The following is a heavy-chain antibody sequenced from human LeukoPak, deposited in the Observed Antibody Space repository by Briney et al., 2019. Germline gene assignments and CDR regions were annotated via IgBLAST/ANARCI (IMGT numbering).Heavy chain of an antibody. D-gene: IGHD6-13*01. CDR2: IGTAGDT. CDR3: AREPRHSSSWLFDY. Sequence: GGSLRLSCAASGFTFSSYDMHWVRQATGKGLEWVSAIGTAGDTYYPGSVKGRFTISRENAKNIMNLQMNSLRTEDTAVYYCAREPRHSSSWLFDYWGQGTLVTVSS. V-gene: IGHV3-13*01. J-gene: IGHJ4*02. CDR1: GFTFSSYD.